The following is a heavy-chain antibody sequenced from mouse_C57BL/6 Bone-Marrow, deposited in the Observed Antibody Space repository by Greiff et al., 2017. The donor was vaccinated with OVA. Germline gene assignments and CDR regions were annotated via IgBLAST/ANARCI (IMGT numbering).Heavy chain of an antibody. J-gene: IGHJ4*01. CDR3: ATGYYGTLYAMDY. V-gene: IGHV1-18*01. Sequence: EVQLQQSGPELVKPGASVKIPCKASGYTFTDYNMDWVKQSHGKSLEWIGDINPNNGGTIYNQKFKGKATLPVDKSSSQAYMELRSLTSEDTAVYYCATGYYGTLYAMDYWGQGTSVTVSS. CDR1: GYTFTDYN. D-gene: IGHD2-1*01. CDR2: INPNNGGT.